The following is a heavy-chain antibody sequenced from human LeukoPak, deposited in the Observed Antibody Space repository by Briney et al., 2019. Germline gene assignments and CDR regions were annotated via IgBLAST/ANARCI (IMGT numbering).Heavy chain of an antibody. CDR3: ARSGYSYDSAVYWNFDL. D-gene: IGHD5-18*01. V-gene: IGHV4-59*01. J-gene: IGHJ2*01. CDR2: VSYSGTT. Sequence: SATLSLTCTVSGGSISSYYWTWIRQPPGKGLEWIGYVSYSGTTKYNPSLKSRVTMSVDMSKNRLSLRLTSVTAADSAVYYCARSGYSYDSAVYWNFDLWGRGTLVTVSS. CDR1: GGSISSYY.